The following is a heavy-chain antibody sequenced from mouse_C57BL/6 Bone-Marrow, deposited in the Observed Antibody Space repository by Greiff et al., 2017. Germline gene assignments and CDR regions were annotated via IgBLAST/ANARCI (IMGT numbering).Heavy chain of an antibody. CDR2: ISDGGSYT. Sequence: EVKVVESGGGLVKPGGSLKLSCAASGFTFSSYAMSWVRQTPEKRLEWVATISDGGSYTYYPDNVKGRFTISRDNAKNNLYLQMSHLKSEDTAMYYCARGGLTGTKDYWGQGTTRTVSS. CDR1: GFTFSSYA. V-gene: IGHV5-4*03. D-gene: IGHD4-1*01. CDR3: ARGGLTGTKDY. J-gene: IGHJ2*01.